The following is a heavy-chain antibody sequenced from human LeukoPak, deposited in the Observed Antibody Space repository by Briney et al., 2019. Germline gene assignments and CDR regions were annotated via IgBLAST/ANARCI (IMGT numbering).Heavy chain of an antibody. V-gene: IGHV1-2*04. CDR1: GYTFTGYY. J-gene: IGHJ6*02. Sequence: GASVKVSCKASGYTFTGYYMHWVRQAPGQGLEWMGWINPNSGGTNYAQKFQGWVTMTRDTSISTAYMELSRLRSDDTAVYYCARVEGGDGYCSSTSCYNYGMDVWGQGTTVTVSS. CDR3: ARVEGGDGYCSSTSCYNYGMDV. CDR2: INPNSGGT. D-gene: IGHD2-2*03.